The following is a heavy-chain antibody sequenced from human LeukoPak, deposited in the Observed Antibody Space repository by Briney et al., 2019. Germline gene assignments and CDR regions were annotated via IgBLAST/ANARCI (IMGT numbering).Heavy chain of an antibody. CDR3: ARDLHLGWYGFDY. CDR2: IYYSGST. Sequence: PSETLSLTCAVYGGSFSGYYWSWIRQPPEKGLEWIGYIYYSGSTSYNPSLKGRVTISLDTSKSQFSLRLSSVTAADTAVYYCARDLHLGWYGFDYWGQGTLVAVSS. V-gene: IGHV4-59*01. CDR1: GGSFSGYY. D-gene: IGHD6-19*01. J-gene: IGHJ4*02.